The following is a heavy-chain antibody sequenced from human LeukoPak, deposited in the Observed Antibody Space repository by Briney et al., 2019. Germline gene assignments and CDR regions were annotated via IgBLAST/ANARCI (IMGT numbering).Heavy chain of an antibody. J-gene: IGHJ5*02. V-gene: IGHV4-59*01. CDR1: GGSISSYY. CDR3: ATWWTGNWFDP. Sequence: SETLSLTCTVSGGSISSYYWSWIRQPPGKGLEWIGYIYYSGSTNYNPSLKSRVTISVDTSKNQFSLKLSSVTAADTAVNYCATWWTGNWFDPWGQGTLVTVSS. CDR2: IYYSGST. D-gene: IGHD2-15*01.